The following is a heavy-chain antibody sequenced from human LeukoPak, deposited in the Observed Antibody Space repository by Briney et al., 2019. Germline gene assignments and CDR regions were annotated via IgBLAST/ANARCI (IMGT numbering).Heavy chain of an antibody. CDR1: GFTFSSYG. J-gene: IGHJ6*03. CDR2: IRYDGSNK. D-gene: IGHD1-26*01. Sequence: GGSLRLSCAASGFTFSSYGMHWVRQAPGKGLEWVAFIRYDGSNKYYADSVKGRFTISRDNSKNTLYLQMNSLRAEDTAVYYCAKDGWWWELRQDYYYYMDVWGKGTTVTISS. CDR3: AKDGWWWELRQDYYYYMDV. V-gene: IGHV3-30*02.